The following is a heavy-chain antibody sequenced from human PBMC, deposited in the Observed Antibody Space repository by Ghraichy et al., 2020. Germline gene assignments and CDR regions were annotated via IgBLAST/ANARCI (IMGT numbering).Heavy chain of an antibody. Sequence: GGSLRLSCAASGFTVSSNYMSWVRQAPGKGLEWVSIIYSGGSTYYADSVKGRFIISRDNSKNTLYLQMNSLRAEDTAVYYCARGLLGISAQYFDLWGRGTLVTVSS. CDR3: ARGLLGISAQYFDL. CDR2: IYSGGST. D-gene: IGHD7-27*01. V-gene: IGHV3-53*01. CDR1: GFTVSSNY. J-gene: IGHJ2*01.